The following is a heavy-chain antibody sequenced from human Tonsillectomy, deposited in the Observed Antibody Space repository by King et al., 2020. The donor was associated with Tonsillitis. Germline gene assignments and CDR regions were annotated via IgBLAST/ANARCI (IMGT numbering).Heavy chain of an antibody. Sequence: LQLQESGPGLVKPSETLSLTCTVSGGSISSSSYYWGWIRQPPGKGLEWIGNIYYSGTTYYNPSLKSRVTISVDTSKNQFSLKLSSVTAADTAVYYCASHNFADFWSGYPYFDYWGQGTLVTVSS. CDR3: ASHNFADFWSGYPYFDY. CDR2: IYYSGTT. J-gene: IGHJ4*02. D-gene: IGHD3-3*01. V-gene: IGHV4-39*01. CDR1: GGSISSSSYY.